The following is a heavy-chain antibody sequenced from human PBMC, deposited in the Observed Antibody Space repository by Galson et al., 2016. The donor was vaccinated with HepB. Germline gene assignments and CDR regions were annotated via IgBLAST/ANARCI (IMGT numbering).Heavy chain of an antibody. CDR3: ARDKGVGETDY. CDR2: ICYEGVNK. D-gene: IGHD1-26*01. J-gene: IGHJ4*02. V-gene: IGHV3-33*01. Sequence: SLRLSCAASGFTFSRYGMHWVRQAPGKGLEWVAVICYEGVNKDYADSAKGRFTISRDNSKNTLYLQMNTLRAEDTAVYYCARDKGVGETDYWGQGTLVTVSS. CDR1: GFTFSRYG.